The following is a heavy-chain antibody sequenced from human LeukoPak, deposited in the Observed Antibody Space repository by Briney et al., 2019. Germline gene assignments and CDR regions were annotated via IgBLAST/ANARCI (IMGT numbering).Heavy chain of an antibody. J-gene: IGHJ6*02. CDR2: IYYSGST. Sequence: PSETLSLTCTVSGGSISSSSYYWGWIRQPPGKGLEWIGSIYYSGSTYYNPSLKSRVTISVDTSKNQFSLKLSSVTAADTAVYYCARGWITMVRGVTPYGMDVWGQGTTVTVSS. D-gene: IGHD3-10*01. V-gene: IGHV4-39*07. CDR1: GGSISSSSYY. CDR3: ARGWITMVRGVTPYGMDV.